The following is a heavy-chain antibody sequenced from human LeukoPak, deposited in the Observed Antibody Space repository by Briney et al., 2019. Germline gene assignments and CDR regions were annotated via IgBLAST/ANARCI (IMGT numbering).Heavy chain of an antibody. CDR2: IYYSGST. D-gene: IGHD4-17*01. V-gene: IGHV4-39*07. CDR3: ARSTVTTGEYFDY. Sequence: SETLSLTCTVSGGSISSSSYYWGWIRQPPGKGLEWIGSIYYSGSTYYNPSLKSRVTISVDTSKNQFSLKLSSVTAADTAVYYCARSTVTTGEYFDYWGQGTLVTVSS. J-gene: IGHJ4*02. CDR1: GGSISSSSYY.